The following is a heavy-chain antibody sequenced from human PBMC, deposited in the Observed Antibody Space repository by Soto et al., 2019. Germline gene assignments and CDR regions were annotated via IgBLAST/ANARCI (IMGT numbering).Heavy chain of an antibody. CDR3: TRDWDSSVSTGEFWGH. D-gene: IGHD7-27*01. Sequence: QVHLVQSGAEVKKPGSSVKVSCKASGGTFSPYTINWVRQAPGQGLEWMGRIIPFLGVTNHAQKFQDRVTITADKSTSTDYLAFRSLRSEDTAVYYCTRDWDSSVSTGEFWGHWGQGTLVTVSS. J-gene: IGHJ4*02. CDR1: GGTFSPYT. V-gene: IGHV1-69*08. CDR2: IIPFLGVT.